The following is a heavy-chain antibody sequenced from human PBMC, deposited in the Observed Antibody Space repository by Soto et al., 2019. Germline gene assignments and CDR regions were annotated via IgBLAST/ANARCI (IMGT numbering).Heavy chain of an antibody. CDR2: IWYDGSNK. D-gene: IGHD3-3*01. Sequence: QVHLVESGGGVVQPGRSLRLSCAASGFSFSSYGMHWVRQAPGKGLEWVAVIWYDGSNKYYADSVKGRFTISRDNSKNTLSLQMTSLRAEDTAVYFCARSVSYITTARYYYAMDVWGLGDTVTVSS. CDR3: ARSVSYITTARYYYAMDV. J-gene: IGHJ6*02. CDR1: GFSFSSYG. V-gene: IGHV3-33*01.